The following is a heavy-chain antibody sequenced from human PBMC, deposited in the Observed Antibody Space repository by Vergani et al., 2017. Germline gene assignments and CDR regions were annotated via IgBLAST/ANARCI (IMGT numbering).Heavy chain of an antibody. CDR2: IDPSDSYT. Sequence: EVQLVQSGAEVKKPGESLRISCKGSGYSFTSYWISWVRQMPGKGLEWMGRIDPSDSYTNYSPSFQGHVTISADTSISSAYLKWSSLKASDTAMAYCARVGWSYYDSSGYYYAPGGWFDPWGQGTLVTVSS. CDR1: GYSFTSYW. V-gene: IGHV5-10-1*03. D-gene: IGHD3-22*01. CDR3: ARVGWSYYDSSGYYYAPGGWFDP. J-gene: IGHJ5*02.